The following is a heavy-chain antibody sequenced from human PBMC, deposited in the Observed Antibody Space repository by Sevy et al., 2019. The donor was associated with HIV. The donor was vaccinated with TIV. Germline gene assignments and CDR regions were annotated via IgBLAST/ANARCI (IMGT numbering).Heavy chain of an antibody. CDR1: GYTFTTYG. J-gene: IGHJ5*02. V-gene: IGHV1-18*01. D-gene: IGHD3-16*01. CDR2: INTYNGNT. Sequence: ASVKVSCKPSGYTFTTYGITWVRQAPGQGLEWMGWINTYNGNTNYAQKFQGRVTMTRDTSTRTAYMELGSLTSDDTAVYYCARKKNLGEPSDPWGQGTLVTVSS. CDR3: ARKKNLGEPSDP.